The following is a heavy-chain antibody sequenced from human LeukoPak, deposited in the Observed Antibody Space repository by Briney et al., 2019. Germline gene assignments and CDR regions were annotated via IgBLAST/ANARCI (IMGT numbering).Heavy chain of an antibody. CDR3: ARDGENQYYFDY. CDR2: IYYSGST. V-gene: IGHV4-59*01. D-gene: IGHD1-14*01. J-gene: IGHJ4*02. CDR1: GGSISSYY. Sequence: KPSETLSLTCTVSGGSISSYYWSWIRQPPGKGLDWIGYIYYSGSTNYNPSLKSRVTISVDTSKNQFSLKLSSVTAADTAVYYCARDGENQYYFDYWGQGTLVTVSS.